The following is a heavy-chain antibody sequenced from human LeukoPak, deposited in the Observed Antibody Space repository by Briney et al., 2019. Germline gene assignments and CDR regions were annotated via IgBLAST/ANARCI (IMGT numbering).Heavy chain of an antibody. J-gene: IGHJ6*02. V-gene: IGHV3-7*01. D-gene: IGHD3-22*01. CDR3: ARGHNYGSSGYSYGMDV. Sequence: PGGSLRLSCAASGFTFSSYAMSWVRQAPGKGLEWVANIKQDGSEKYYVDSVKGRFTISRDNAKNSLYLQMNSLRAEDTAVYYCARGHNYGSSGYSYGMDVWGQGTTVTVSS. CDR1: GFTFSSYA. CDR2: IKQDGSEK.